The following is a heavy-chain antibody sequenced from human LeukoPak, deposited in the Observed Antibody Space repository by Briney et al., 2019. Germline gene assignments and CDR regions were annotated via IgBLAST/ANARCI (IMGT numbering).Heavy chain of an antibody. CDR3: ARVLVYCSDTDCYVIWFDP. D-gene: IGHD2-2*01. V-gene: IGHV4-39*01. CDR1: GGSISSNSYY. Sequence: SETLSLTCTVSGGSISSNSYYWGWIRQPPGKGLEWIGSIYYSGSTYYNPSLKSRVTMSVDTSKNQFSLKLSSVTAADTAVYYCARVLVYCSDTDCYVIWFDPWGQGTLVTVSS. CDR2: IYYSGST. J-gene: IGHJ5*02.